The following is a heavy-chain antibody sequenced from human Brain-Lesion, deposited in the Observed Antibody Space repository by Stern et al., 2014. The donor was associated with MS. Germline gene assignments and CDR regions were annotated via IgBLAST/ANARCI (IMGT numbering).Heavy chain of an antibody. CDR2: IYYSGNT. V-gene: IGHV4-39*01. CDR3: AGEEDIRYCSGGSCTGNWFDP. D-gene: IGHD2-15*01. Sequence: VQLVESGPGLVKPSETLSLTCTVAGGSVSSTSYAWAWIRQPPGKGLEWIGTIYYSGNTYYRPSLKSRLTISLDPSKNQFSLQLGSVTAADTAVYYCAGEEDIRYCSGGSCTGNWFDPWGQGTLVTVSS. CDR1: GGSVSSTSYA. J-gene: IGHJ5*02.